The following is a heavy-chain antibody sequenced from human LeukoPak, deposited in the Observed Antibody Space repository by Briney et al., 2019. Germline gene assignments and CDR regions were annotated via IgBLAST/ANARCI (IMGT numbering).Heavy chain of an antibody. CDR2: IYTSGST. V-gene: IGHV4-4*07. Sequence: SETLSLTCTVSGGSISSYYWSWIRQPAGKGLEWIGRIYTSGSTNYNPSLKSRVTMSVDTSKNQFSLKLSSVTAADTAVYYCARDYGGNLGYYYYYYMDVRGKGTTVTVSS. CDR1: GGSISSYY. CDR3: ARDYGGNLGYYYYYYMDV. D-gene: IGHD4-23*01. J-gene: IGHJ6*03.